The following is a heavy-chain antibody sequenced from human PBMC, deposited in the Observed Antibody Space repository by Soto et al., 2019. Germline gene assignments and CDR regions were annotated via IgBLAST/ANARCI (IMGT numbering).Heavy chain of an antibody. CDR3: TRYYYESSGYYVY. CDR2: IRSEANGGTT. J-gene: IGHJ4*02. D-gene: IGHD3-22*01. Sequence: GGALRVYCAVSGFTFGSYALSWVRQAPGKGLEWVGVIRSEANGGTTDYAASVKGRITISRDDSKSITYMEINSLQTEDTAVYYCTRYYYESSGYYVYWGQGALVPVSS. V-gene: IGHV3-49*04. CDR1: GFTFGSYA.